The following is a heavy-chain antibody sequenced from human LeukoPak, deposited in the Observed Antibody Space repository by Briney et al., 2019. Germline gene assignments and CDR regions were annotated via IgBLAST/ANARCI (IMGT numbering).Heavy chain of an antibody. CDR1: GGSISSSSYY. D-gene: IGHD3-9*01. J-gene: IGHJ5*02. CDR3: ARGAILTGYYAWFDP. V-gene: IGHV4-61*05. Sequence: SETLSLTCTVSGGSISSSSYYWGWIRQPPGKGLEWIGYIYYSGSTNYNPSLKSRVTISVDTSKNQFSLKLSSVTAADTAVYYCARGAILTGYYAWFDPWGQGTLVTVSS. CDR2: IYYSGST.